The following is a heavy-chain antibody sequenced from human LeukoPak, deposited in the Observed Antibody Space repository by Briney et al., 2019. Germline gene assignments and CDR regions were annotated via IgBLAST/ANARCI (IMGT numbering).Heavy chain of an antibody. J-gene: IGHJ6*03. Sequence: ASVKVYCKASGYTFTSYGISWVRQAPGQGLEWMGWISAYNGNTNYAQKLQGRVTMTTDTSTSTAYMELRSLRSDDTAVYYCAREGIAVADHYYYYYMDVWGKGTTVTISS. CDR2: ISAYNGNT. D-gene: IGHD6-19*01. V-gene: IGHV1-18*01. CDR3: AREGIAVADHYYYYYMDV. CDR1: GYTFTSYG.